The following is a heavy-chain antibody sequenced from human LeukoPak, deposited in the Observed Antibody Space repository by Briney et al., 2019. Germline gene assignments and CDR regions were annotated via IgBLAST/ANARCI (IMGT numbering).Heavy chain of an antibody. J-gene: IGHJ4*02. CDR1: GYTFTSYG. CDR2: ISSYNGNT. CDR3: ARDAASQEWGSYRSGNFDY. D-gene: IGHD3-16*02. Sequence: ASVKVSCKASGYTFTSYGFNWVRQAPGQGLEWMGWISSYNGNTNYAQKLQGRVTMTTDTSTSTAYMELRSLRSDDTAVYYCARDAASQEWGSYRSGNFDYWGQGTLVTVSS. V-gene: IGHV1-18*01.